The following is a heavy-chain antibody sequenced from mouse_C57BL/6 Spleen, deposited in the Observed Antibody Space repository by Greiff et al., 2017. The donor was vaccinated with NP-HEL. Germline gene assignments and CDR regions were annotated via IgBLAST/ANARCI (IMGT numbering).Heavy chain of an antibody. CDR3: ARVITRGYFDV. V-gene: IGHV3-6*01. Sequence: DVQLQESGPGLVKPSQSLSLTCSVTGYSITSGYYWNWIRQFPGNKLEWMGYISYDGSNNYNPSLKNRISITRDTSKNQFFLKLNSVTTEDTATYYCARVITRGYFDVWGTGTTVTVSS. CDR1: GYSITSGYY. D-gene: IGHD2-4*01. J-gene: IGHJ1*03. CDR2: ISYDGSN.